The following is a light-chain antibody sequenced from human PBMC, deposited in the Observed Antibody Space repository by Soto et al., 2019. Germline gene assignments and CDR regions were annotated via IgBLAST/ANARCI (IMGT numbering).Light chain of an antibody. CDR3: QQFGSSIPHT. Sequence: EIVMTQCPGPLSLSPGERATISCRASQVIGSRYLAWYHQKSGQAPRLLIYGASSRATGIPDRFSGSGSGTEFTIIISRLEPEDFCVYYCQQFGSSIPHTFGQGTKLEI. CDR1: QVIGSRY. J-gene: IGKJ2*01. CDR2: GAS. V-gene: IGKV3-20*01.